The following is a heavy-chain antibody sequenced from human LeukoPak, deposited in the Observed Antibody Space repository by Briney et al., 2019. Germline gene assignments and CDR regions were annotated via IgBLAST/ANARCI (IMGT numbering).Heavy chain of an antibody. CDR3: ARDTLHYDFWSGRYYFDY. J-gene: IGHJ4*02. CDR2: ISGSGGST. V-gene: IGHV3-23*01. Sequence: GGSLRLSCAASGFTFSSYAMHWVRQAPGKGLEWVSAISGSGGSTYYADSVKGRITISRDNAKNSLYLQMNSLRAEDTAVYYCARDTLHYDFWSGRYYFDYWGQGTLVTVSS. CDR1: GFTFSSYA. D-gene: IGHD3-3*01.